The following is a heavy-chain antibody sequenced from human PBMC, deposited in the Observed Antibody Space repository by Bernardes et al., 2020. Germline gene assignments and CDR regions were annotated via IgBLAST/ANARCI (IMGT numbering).Heavy chain of an antibody. CDR1: GYTFTGYY. CDR3: ARGNDYIWGSYRDIENQVDFDY. V-gene: IGHV1-2*04. CDR2: INPNSGGT. J-gene: IGHJ4*02. D-gene: IGHD3-16*02. Sequence: ASVKVSCKASGYTFTGYYMHWVRQAPGQGLEWMGWINPNSGGTNYAQKFQGWVTMTRDTSISTAYMELSRLRSDDTAVYYCARGNDYIWGSYRDIENQVDFDYWGQGTLVTVSS.